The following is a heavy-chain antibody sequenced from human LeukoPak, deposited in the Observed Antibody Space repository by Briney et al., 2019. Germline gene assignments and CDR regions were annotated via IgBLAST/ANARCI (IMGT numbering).Heavy chain of an antibody. CDR2: IFNTRSP. Sequence: SGTLSLTCAVSGDSISSYYRSWIRQPPGKGLEWIGNIFNTRSPNYNPSLKSGDTTSFDTSKNQFSLMQSFVPTADTPVYYCASVGQIGAGGTYDYSGQGNPVSASS. D-gene: IGHD6-13*01. V-gene: IGHV4-59*12. CDR3: ASVGQIGAGGTYDY. CDR1: GDSISSYY. J-gene: IGHJ4*02.